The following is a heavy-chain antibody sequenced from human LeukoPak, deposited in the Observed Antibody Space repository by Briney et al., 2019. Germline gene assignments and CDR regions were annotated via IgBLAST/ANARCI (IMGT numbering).Heavy chain of an antibody. V-gene: IGHV3-74*01. Sequence: GGSLRLSCAASGFTFSRDWMHWVRQAPGKGLVWVSRMNSDGSTTKYADSVKGRFTISRDNSKNTLYLQMNSLRAEDTAVYYCVRALMGTSDHWGQGSLVTVSS. J-gene: IGHJ4*02. CDR2: MNSDGSTT. CDR1: GFTFSRDW. D-gene: IGHD7-27*01. CDR3: VRALMGTSDH.